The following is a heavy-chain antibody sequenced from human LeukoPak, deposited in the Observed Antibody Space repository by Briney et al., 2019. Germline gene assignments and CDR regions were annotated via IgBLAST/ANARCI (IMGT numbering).Heavy chain of an antibody. D-gene: IGHD4-17*01. J-gene: IGHJ5*02. CDR3: AREGGYGDYES. Sequence: GASVKVSCKASGYTFTSYGISWVRQAPGQGLEWMGWISAYKGNANYAQKFQGRVTITTDESTSTAYMELSSLRSEDTAVYYCAREGGYGDYESWGQGTLVTVSS. CDR1: GYTFTSYG. V-gene: IGHV1-18*01. CDR2: ISAYKGNA.